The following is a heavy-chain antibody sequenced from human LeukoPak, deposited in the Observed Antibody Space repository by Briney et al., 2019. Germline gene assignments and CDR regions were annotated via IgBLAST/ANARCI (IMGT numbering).Heavy chain of an antibody. Sequence: GGSLRLSCAASGFTFSSYSMNWVRQAPGKGLEWVSSISSSISYIYYADSVKGRFTISRDNAKNSLYLQMNSLRAEDTAVYYCARDLNLDILTGYYRLNWFDPWGQGTLVTVSS. CDR1: GFTFSSYS. V-gene: IGHV3-21*04. D-gene: IGHD3-9*01. CDR3: ARDLNLDILTGYYRLNWFDP. J-gene: IGHJ5*02. CDR2: ISSSISYI.